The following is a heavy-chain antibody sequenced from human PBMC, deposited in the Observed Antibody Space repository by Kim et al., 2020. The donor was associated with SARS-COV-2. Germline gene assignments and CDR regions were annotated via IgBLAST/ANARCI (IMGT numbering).Heavy chain of an antibody. D-gene: IGHD1-26*01. J-gene: IGHJ4*02. CDR2: INSNGFRT. CDR1: GFTLSDYA. V-gene: IGHV3-64*02. Sequence: GGSLRLSCAVSGFTLSDYAMHWVRQAPGKGLEYVSAINSNGFRTYYADSVRGRFTISRDMSKNMLYLQMGSLTVDDKAVYYCARESRNSAAYDYLDYWGQGTLVSVSS. CDR3: ARESRNSAAYDYLDY.